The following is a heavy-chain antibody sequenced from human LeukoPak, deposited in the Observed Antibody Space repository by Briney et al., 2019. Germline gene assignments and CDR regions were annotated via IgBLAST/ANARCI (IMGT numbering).Heavy chain of an antibody. V-gene: IGHV1-18*01. Sequence: ASVKVSCKASGYTFTSYGISWVRQALGQGLEWMGWISAYNGNTNYAQKLQGRVTMTTDTSTSTAYMELRSLRSDDTAVYYCARDITPDFWSGYYRFDYWGQGTLVTVSS. CDR3: ARDITPDFWSGYYRFDY. CDR2: ISAYNGNT. D-gene: IGHD3-3*01. CDR1: GYTFTSYG. J-gene: IGHJ4*02.